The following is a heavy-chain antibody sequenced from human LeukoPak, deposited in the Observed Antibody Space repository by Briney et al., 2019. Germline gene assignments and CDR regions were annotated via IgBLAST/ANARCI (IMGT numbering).Heavy chain of an antibody. Sequence: GGSLRLSCAASGFTFDDYAMHWVRQAPGKGLEWVSGISWNSGSIVYADSVKGRFTISRDNAKNSLYLQMNSLRAEDTALYYCARDGYIAAAGDNWFDPWGQGTLVTVSS. J-gene: IGHJ5*02. V-gene: IGHV3-9*01. CDR3: ARDGYIAAAGDNWFDP. CDR1: GFTFDDYA. D-gene: IGHD6-13*01. CDR2: ISWNSGSI.